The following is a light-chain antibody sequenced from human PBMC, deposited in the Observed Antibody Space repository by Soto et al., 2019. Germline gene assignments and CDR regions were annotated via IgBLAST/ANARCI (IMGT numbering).Light chain of an antibody. Sequence: DIQLTQSPSFLSASVGDRVTITCRASQGISSYLAWYQQKPGKAPKLLIYAASTLQSGVPSRFSGSGSGTEFTLTIGSLQTEDFATYYCQQLNSYPLFGPGTKVDIK. CDR3: QQLNSYPL. CDR1: QGISSY. CDR2: AAS. V-gene: IGKV1-9*01. J-gene: IGKJ3*01.